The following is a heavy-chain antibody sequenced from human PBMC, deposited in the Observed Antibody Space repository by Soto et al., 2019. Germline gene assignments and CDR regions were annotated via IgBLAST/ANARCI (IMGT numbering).Heavy chain of an antibody. CDR2: IYYSGST. J-gene: IGHJ6*02. D-gene: IGHD6-19*01. CDR1: GGSISSSSYY. CDR3: ARGVGRWLVPYYYYGMDV. Sequence: PSETLSLTCTVSGGSISSSSYYWGWIRQPPGKGLEWIGSIYYSGSTYYNPSLKSRVTISVDTSKNQFSLKLSSVTAADTAVYYCARGVGRWLVPYYYYGMDVWGQGTTVTVSS. V-gene: IGHV4-39*01.